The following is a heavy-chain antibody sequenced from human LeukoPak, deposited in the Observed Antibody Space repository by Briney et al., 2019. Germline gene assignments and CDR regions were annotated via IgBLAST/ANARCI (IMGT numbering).Heavy chain of an antibody. J-gene: IGHJ3*02. Sequence: GESLRISCKGSGSRFTSYWISWVRQMPGRGLEWMGTVDPTDSHSTYSPSFQGHVTISADKSISSAYLQWSSLKASDTAMYSCARHAGRGDAFDIWGQGTMVTVSS. V-gene: IGHV5-10-1*01. CDR3: ARHAGRGDAFDI. CDR1: GSRFTSYW. D-gene: IGHD3-10*01. CDR2: VDPTDSHS.